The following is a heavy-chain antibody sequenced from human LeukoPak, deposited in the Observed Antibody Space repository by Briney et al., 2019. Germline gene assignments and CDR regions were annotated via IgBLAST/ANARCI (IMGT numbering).Heavy chain of an antibody. CDR2: IYTSGST. CDR3: ARDQALYSSSRYNWFDP. D-gene: IGHD6-13*01. V-gene: IGHV4-4*07. J-gene: IGHJ5*02. CDR1: GGSISSYY. Sequence: SETLSLTCTVSGGSISSYYWSWLRQPAGKGLEWIGRIYTSGSTNYNPSLTSRVTMSVDTSKNQFSLKLSSVTAADTAVYYCARDQALYSSSRYNWFDPWGQGTLVTVSS.